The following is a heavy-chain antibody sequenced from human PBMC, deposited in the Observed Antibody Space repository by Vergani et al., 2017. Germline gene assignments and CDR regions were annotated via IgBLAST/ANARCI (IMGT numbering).Heavy chain of an antibody. CDR1: GGSFPSGSFY. Sequence: QLQLQESGPGLVKPSETLSLTCTVSGGSFPSGSFYWGWIRQSPGKGLEWIGSIYYSENKFYNPSLESRVTLSIYTTKNQFSLKLSSVTAADTAVYYCARALKSYGDYTFDYWGQGTLVTVSS. D-gene: IGHD4-17*01. CDR2: IYYSENK. V-gene: IGHV4-39*07. J-gene: IGHJ4*02. CDR3: ARALKSYGDYTFDY.